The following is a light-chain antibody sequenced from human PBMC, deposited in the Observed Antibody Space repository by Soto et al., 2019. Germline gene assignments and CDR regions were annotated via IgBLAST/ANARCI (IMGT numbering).Light chain of an antibody. CDR3: SSYTSSSSVI. Sequence: QSALTQPASASGSPGQSIAISCTRTSSDVGAYDYVSWYQQHPGKAPKLMIYDVKYRPSGVSNRFSGSKSGNTASLTISGLQAEDEADYYCSSYTSSSSVIFGGGTKLTVL. CDR2: DVK. CDR1: SSDVGAYDY. J-gene: IGLJ2*01. V-gene: IGLV2-14*01.